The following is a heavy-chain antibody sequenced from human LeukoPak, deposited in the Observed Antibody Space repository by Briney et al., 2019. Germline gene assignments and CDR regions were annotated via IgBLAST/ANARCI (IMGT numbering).Heavy chain of an antibody. V-gene: IGHV1-46*01. CDR2: INPSGGST. D-gene: IGHD3-3*01. CDR3: ARAKQIPYYDFWSGTIDNWFDP. J-gene: IGHJ5*02. CDR1: GYTFTSYY. Sequence: ASVKVSCKASGYTFTSYYMHWVRQAPGQGLEWMGIINPSGGSTSYAQKFQGRVTMTRDMSTSTVYMELSSLRSEDTAVYYCARAKQIPYYDFWSGTIDNWFDPWGQGTLVTVSS.